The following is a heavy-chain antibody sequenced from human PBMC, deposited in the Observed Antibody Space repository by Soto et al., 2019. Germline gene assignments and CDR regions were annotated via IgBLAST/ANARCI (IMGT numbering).Heavy chain of an antibody. D-gene: IGHD2-2*01. J-gene: IGHJ4*02. Sequence: EVQLVESGGGLVQPGRSLRLSCAASGFTSDDYAMHWVRQPPGKGLEWVSSISGNSDYIGYAASVKGRFTISRDDAQSSLYLDMNSLRADDTALYYCAKDCTSTTCFSTWGRGTLVTVSS. V-gene: IGHV3-9*02. CDR1: GFTSDDYA. CDR2: ISGNSDYI. CDR3: AKDCTSTTCFST.